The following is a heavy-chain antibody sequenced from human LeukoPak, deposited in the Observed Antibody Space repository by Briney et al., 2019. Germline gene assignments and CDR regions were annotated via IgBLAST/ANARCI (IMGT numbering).Heavy chain of an antibody. CDR3: ARDQAYSFDY. V-gene: IGHV3-48*01. Sequence: GGSLRLSRAASGFTFIAYSMNWVRQAPEKGLEWVSYIGSSSSPIYYADSVKGRFTISRDNAKNSLYLQMDSLRAEDTAVYYCARDQAYSFDYWGQGTLVTVSS. J-gene: IGHJ4*02. D-gene: IGHD4-11*01. CDR2: IGSSSSPI. CDR1: GFTFIAYS.